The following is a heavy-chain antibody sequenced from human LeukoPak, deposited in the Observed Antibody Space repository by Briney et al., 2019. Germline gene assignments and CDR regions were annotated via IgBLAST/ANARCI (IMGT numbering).Heavy chain of an antibody. Sequence: GGSLRLSCAASGFTFSSYAMSWVRQVPGQGLDWVSAISGSGGRVYYADSVKGRFNISRDNSKNTVSLQMNSLRPEDTAVYYCAKGSFTMVQGVPSEYFQRWGQGSLVIVSS. J-gene: IGHJ1*01. D-gene: IGHD3-10*01. CDR1: GFTFSSYA. CDR3: AKGSFTMVQGVPSEYFQR. CDR2: ISGSGGRV. V-gene: IGHV3-23*01.